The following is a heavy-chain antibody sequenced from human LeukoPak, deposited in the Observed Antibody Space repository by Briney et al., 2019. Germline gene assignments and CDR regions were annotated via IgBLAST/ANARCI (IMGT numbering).Heavy chain of an antibody. CDR1: GFTFSDYY. Sequence: GGSLRLSCAASGFTFSDYYMSWIRQAPGKGLEWVSYISSSGSTIYYADSVKGRFTISRDNAKNSLYLQMNSLRAEDTAVYYCARDLGANGEGVPYSSSWYPVDDAFDIWGQGTMVTVSS. V-gene: IGHV3-11*04. CDR3: ARDLGANGEGVPYSSSWYPVDDAFDI. J-gene: IGHJ3*02. D-gene: IGHD6-13*01. CDR2: ISSSGSTI.